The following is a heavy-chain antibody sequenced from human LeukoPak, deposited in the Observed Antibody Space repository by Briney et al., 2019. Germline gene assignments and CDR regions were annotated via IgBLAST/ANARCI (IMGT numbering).Heavy chain of an antibody. J-gene: IGHJ6*02. D-gene: IGHD7-27*01. CDR2: IYYSGTTSGST. Sequence: KASETLSLTCTVSGGSVSSSYWSWIRQPPGKGLEWIGHIYYSGTTSGSTNYNPSLKSRVTISIDTSKNQFSLQVRSVTAADTAVYYCARGSGRYYYYGVDVWGQGTTVTVSS. CDR1: GGSVSSSY. V-gene: IGHV4-59*02. CDR3: ARGSGRYYYYGVDV.